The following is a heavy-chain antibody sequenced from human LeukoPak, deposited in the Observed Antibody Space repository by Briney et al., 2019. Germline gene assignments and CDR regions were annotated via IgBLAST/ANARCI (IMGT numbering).Heavy chain of an antibody. D-gene: IGHD6-19*01. CDR3: ATIPLSSGWYAHDY. CDR2: FDPEDGET. V-gene: IGHV1-24*01. Sequence: ASVKVSCKVSGYTLTELSMHWVRQAPGKGLEWMGGFDPEDGETIYAQKFQGRVTMTEDTSTDTAYMELSSLRSEDTAVYYCATIPLSSGWYAHDYWGQGTLVTVSS. J-gene: IGHJ4*02. CDR1: GYTLTELS.